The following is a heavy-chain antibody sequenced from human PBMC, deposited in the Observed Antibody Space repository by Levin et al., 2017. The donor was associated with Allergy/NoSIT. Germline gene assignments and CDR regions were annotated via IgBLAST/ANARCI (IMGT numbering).Heavy chain of an antibody. CDR1: GYNFPTSW. Sequence: PGGSLRLSCKGSGYNFPTSWIAWLRQMPGKGLEWMGIIYPGDSDTRYSPSFQGQVSISADKSISTAYLQWNSLKASDTAMYYCARPQYNYDNSGPMDYWGQGTLVTVSS. J-gene: IGHJ4*02. D-gene: IGHD3-22*01. V-gene: IGHV5-51*01. CDR2: IYPGDSDT. CDR3: ARPQYNYDNSGPMDY.